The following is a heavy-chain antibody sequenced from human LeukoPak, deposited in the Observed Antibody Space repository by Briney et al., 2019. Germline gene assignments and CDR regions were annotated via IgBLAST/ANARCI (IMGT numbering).Heavy chain of an antibody. CDR3: ARVIPPLVYMDV. CDR2: INWNGGST. V-gene: IGHV3-20*04. Sequence: PGGSLRLSCAASGFTFDDYGMSWVRQAPGKGLEWVSGINWNGGSTGYADSVKGRFTISRDNAKNSLYLQMNSLRAEDTALYCCARVIPPLVYMDVWGKGTSVTVSS. J-gene: IGHJ6*03. D-gene: IGHD2-21*01. CDR1: GFTFDDYG.